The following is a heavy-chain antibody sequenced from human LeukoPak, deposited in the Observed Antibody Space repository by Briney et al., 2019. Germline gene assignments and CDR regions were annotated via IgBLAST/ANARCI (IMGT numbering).Heavy chain of an antibody. J-gene: IGHJ4*02. D-gene: IGHD1-26*01. CDR1: GFSFSSYA. CDR3: AKGGKWDVTPFDY. Sequence: GGSLRLSCAASGFSFSSYAMTWARQAPVKGLEWVSGISWNSGRVGYADSVKGRFTISRDNSKNTLYLQVNSLRAEDTAVYYCAKGGKWDVTPFDYWGQGTLVTVSS. CDR2: ISWNSGRV. V-gene: IGHV3-23*01.